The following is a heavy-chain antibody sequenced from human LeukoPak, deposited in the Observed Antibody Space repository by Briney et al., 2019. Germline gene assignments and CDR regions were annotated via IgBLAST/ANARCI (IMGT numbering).Heavy chain of an antibody. CDR2: IYYSGST. J-gene: IGHJ3*02. CDR3: ARFMGPRDSSGYYYDAFDI. V-gene: IGHV4-59*01. Sequence: PSETLSLTCTVSGGSISSYYWSWIRQPPGKGLEWIGYIYYSGSTNYNPSLKSRVTISVDTSKNQFSLKLSSVTAADTAVYYCARFMGPRDSSGYYYDAFDIWGQGTMVTVSS. D-gene: IGHD3-22*01. CDR1: GGSISSYY.